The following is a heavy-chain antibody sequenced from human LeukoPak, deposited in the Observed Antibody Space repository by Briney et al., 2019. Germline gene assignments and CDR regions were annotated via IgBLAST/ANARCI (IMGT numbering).Heavy chain of an antibody. V-gene: IGHV1-8*01. CDR2: MNPNSDNT. J-gene: IGHJ4*02. CDR1: GYTFTSYD. Sequence: ASVKVSCKASGYTFTSYDINWVRQATGQGLEWMGWMNPNSDNTGYAQKFQGRVAMTRNTSISTAYMELRSLRSEDTAVYYCARGGYYGSGSYYVYWGQGTLVTVSS. CDR3: ARGGYYGSGSYYVY. D-gene: IGHD3-10*01.